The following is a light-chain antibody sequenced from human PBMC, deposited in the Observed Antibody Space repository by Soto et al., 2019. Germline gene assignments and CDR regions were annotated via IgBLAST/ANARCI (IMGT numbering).Light chain of an antibody. J-gene: IGKJ1*01. CDR1: QSISSW. V-gene: IGKV1-5*01. CDR3: QQSYSTPWK. Sequence: DIQMTQSPSTLSASVGDRVTITCRASQSISSWLAWYQQKPGKAPKLLIYDASSLESGVPSRFSGSGSWTDFTLTISSLQPEDFATYYCQQSYSTPWKFGHGTKVEIK. CDR2: DAS.